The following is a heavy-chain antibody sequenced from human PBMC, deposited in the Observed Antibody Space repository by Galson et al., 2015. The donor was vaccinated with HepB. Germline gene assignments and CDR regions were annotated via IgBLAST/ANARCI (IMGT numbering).Heavy chain of an antibody. CDR3: AKDPDYYDSSGFQSFDY. Sequence: SLRLSCAASGFTFSSYAMSWVRQAPGKGLEWVSAISGSGGSTYYADSVKGRFTISRDNSKNTLYLQMNSLRAEDTAVYYCAKDPDYYDSSGFQSFDYWGQGTLVTVSS. CDR2: ISGSGGST. J-gene: IGHJ4*02. V-gene: IGHV3-23*01. D-gene: IGHD3-22*01. CDR1: GFTFSSYA.